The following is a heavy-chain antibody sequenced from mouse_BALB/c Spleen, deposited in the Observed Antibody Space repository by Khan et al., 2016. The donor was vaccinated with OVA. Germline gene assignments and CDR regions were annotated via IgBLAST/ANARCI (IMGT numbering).Heavy chain of an antibody. CDR1: GYSFTSYY. Sequence: QLQESGPELMKPGASVKISCKASGYSFTSYYIHWVKQSHGKSLEWIGYIDPFNGGTSYNPKFKGKATLTVDKSSSTAYMHLSSLTSDDSAVYYCARRGYVAWFAYWGQGTLVTVSA. V-gene: IGHV1S135*01. J-gene: IGHJ3*01. CDR3: ARRGYVAWFAY. CDR2: IDPFNGGT. D-gene: IGHD2-2*01.